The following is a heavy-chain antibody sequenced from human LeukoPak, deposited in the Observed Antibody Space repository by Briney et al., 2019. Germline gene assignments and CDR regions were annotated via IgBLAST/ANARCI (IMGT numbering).Heavy chain of an antibody. CDR1: GFTFDDYG. CDR3: AKCGMFGMVGATGFDP. J-gene: IGHJ5*02. V-gene: IGHV3-23*01. Sequence: GGSLRLSCAASGFTFDDYGMSWVRQAPGKGLEWVSAISGSGGSTYYADSVKGRFTISRDNSKNTLYLQMNSLRAEDTAVYYCAKCGMFGMVGATGFDPWGQGTLVTVSS. CDR2: ISGSGGST. D-gene: IGHD1-26*01.